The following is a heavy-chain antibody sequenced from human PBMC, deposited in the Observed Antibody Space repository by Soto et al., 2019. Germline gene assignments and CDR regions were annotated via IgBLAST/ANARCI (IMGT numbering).Heavy chain of an antibody. V-gene: IGHV3-7*01. J-gene: IGHJ4*02. CDR2: IKQDGTEK. CDR3: ASVAI. CDR1: GFTFNNYW. Sequence: EVQLVESGGGLVQPGGSLRLSCAASGFTFNNYWMSWVRQAPGKGLEWVANIKQDGTEKNYVDSVRGRFTISRDNAKNSLDLQMNSLTAEDTAVYYCASVAIWGQGTLVTVSS. D-gene: IGHD5-12*01.